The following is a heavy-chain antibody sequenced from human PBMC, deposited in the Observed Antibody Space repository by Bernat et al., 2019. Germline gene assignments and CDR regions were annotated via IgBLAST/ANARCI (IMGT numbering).Heavy chain of an antibody. Sequence: QVQLVESGGGVVQPGRSLRLSCAASGFTFSSYGMHWVRQAPGKGLEWVAVIWYDGSNKYYADSVKGRFTISRDNSKNTLYLRMNSLRAEDTAVYYCASLVGSSSSSGGFDYWGQGTLVTVSS. CDR1: GFTFSSYG. J-gene: IGHJ4*02. D-gene: IGHD6-6*01. CDR2: IWYDGSNK. CDR3: ASLVGSSSSSGGFDY. V-gene: IGHV3-33*01.